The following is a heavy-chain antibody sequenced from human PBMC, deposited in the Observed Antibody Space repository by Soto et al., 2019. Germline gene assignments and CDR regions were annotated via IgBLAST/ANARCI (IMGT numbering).Heavy chain of an antibody. CDR1: GGSISSSSYY. D-gene: IGHD3-10*01. Sequence: QLQLQESGPGLVKPSETLSLTCTVSGGSISSSSYYWGWIRQPPGKGLEWIGSIYYSGSTYYNPSLKSRVTISVDTSKNQFSLKLSSVTAADTAVYYCARMVDGSGSYYLRTTFDYWGQGTLVTVSS. CDR3: ARMVDGSGSYYLRTTFDY. CDR2: IYYSGST. J-gene: IGHJ4*02. V-gene: IGHV4-39*01.